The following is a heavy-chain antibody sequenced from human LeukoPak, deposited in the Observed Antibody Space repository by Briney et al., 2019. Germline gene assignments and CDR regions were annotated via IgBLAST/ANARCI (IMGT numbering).Heavy chain of an antibody. CDR2: IKEDGSEQ. D-gene: IGHD6-19*01. Sequence: GGSLRLSCEASGFIFNNYWMSWVRQTPGEGLEWVANIKEDGSEQYYVDSVKGRFTITRDNAKNLLYLQVNGLRAEDTAVYYCARDVSNSGWYEGTFDVWGQGTMVTVSS. CDR3: ARDVSNSGWYEGTFDV. J-gene: IGHJ3*01. CDR1: GFIFNNYW. V-gene: IGHV3-7*03.